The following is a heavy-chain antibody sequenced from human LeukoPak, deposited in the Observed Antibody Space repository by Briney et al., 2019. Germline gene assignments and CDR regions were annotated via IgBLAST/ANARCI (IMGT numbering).Heavy chain of an antibody. CDR1: GFTVSTNY. V-gene: IGHV3-53*04. J-gene: IGHJ5*02. CDR2: IYTGGTT. CDR3: ARDRGYCSGGSCYSGWFDP. Sequence: GGSLRLSCAASGFTVSTNYMAWVRQAPGKGLEWVSIIYTGGTTYYADSVKGRFTVSRHNSRNTLYLQMSSLRADDTAVYYCARDRGYCSGGSCYSGWFDPWGQGTLVTVSS. D-gene: IGHD2-15*01.